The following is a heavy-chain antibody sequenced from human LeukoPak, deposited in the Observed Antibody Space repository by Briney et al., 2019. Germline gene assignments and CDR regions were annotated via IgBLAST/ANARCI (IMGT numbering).Heavy chain of an antibody. V-gene: IGHV3-30-3*01. D-gene: IGHD2-8*02. CDR3: ARDFAFGGVPHWGGYYFDY. J-gene: IGHJ4*02. CDR1: GCTFSSYA. CDR2: ISYDGSNK. Sequence: GGSLRLSCAASGCTFSSYAMHWVRKAPGKGLEWVAVISYDGSNKYYADSVKGRFTISRDNSKNTLYLQMNSLRAEDTAVYYCARDFAFGGVPHWGGYYFDYWGQGTLVTVSS.